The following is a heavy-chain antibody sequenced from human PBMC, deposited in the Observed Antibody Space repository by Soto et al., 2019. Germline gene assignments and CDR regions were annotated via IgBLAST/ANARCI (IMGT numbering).Heavy chain of an antibody. Sequence: GGSLRLSCAASGFTFSSYAMSWVRQAPGKGLEWVSAISGSGGSTYYADSVKGRFTISRDNSKNTLYLQMNSLRAEDTAVYYCAKDRPPAGWSGENYYYYYYMDVWGKGTTVTVSS. CDR3: AKDRPPAGWSGENYYYYYYMDV. J-gene: IGHJ6*03. CDR1: GFTFSSYA. D-gene: IGHD3-3*01. V-gene: IGHV3-23*01. CDR2: ISGSGGST.